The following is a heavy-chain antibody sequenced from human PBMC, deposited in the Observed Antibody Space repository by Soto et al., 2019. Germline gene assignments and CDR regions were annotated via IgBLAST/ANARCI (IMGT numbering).Heavy chain of an antibody. J-gene: IGHJ4*02. CDR3: AKRRYGDYQHFDY. CDR2: ISGSGGST. CDR1: GFTFSSNA. V-gene: IGHV3-23*01. D-gene: IGHD4-17*01. Sequence: EVQLLESGGGLVQPGGSLRLSCAASGFTFSSNAMSWVRQAPGKGLEWVSVISGSGGSTYYADSVKGRFTISRDNSKNPLYLQMNSLRAEDTAVFYCAKRRYGDYQHFDYWGQGTLVTVSS.